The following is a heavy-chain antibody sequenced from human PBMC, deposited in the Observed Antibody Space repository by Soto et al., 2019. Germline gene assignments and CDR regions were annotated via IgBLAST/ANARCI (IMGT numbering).Heavy chain of an antibody. D-gene: IGHD6-13*01. V-gene: IGHV3-23*01. CDR3: AKASTRYTSSSLSF. J-gene: IGHJ4*02. CDR2: ISDNGVGT. Sequence: EGQLLESGGGLVQPGESLRLSCAASGFTFSSYAMSWVRQAPGKGLQWVSVISDNGVGTYYADSVKARFTISRDASKNTVYLPMSSLRAEDTAIYHCAKASTRYTSSSLSFWGQGTLVTVSS. CDR1: GFTFSSYA.